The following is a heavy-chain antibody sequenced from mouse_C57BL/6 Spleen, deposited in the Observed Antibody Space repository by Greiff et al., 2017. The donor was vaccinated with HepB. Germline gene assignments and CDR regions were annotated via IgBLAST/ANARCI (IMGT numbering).Heavy chain of an antibody. CDR1: GYAFSSYW. V-gene: IGHV1-80*01. CDR3: ARFGTTVVADY. D-gene: IGHD1-1*01. CDR2: IYPGDGDT. Sequence: VQLQQSGAELVKPGASVKISCKASGYAFSSYWMNWVKQRPGKGLEWIGQIYPGDGDTNYNGKFKGKATLTAEKSSSTAYMQLSSLTSEDSAVYFCARFGTTVVADYWGQGTTLTVSS. J-gene: IGHJ2*01.